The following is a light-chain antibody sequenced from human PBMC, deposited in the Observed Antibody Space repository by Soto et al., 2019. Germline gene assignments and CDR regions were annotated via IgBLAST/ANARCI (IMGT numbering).Light chain of an antibody. CDR2: KAS. CDR3: QHYNSYSEA. J-gene: IGKJ1*01. V-gene: IGKV1-5*03. Sequence: DIQMTQSPSTLSGSVGDRVTITCRASQTISSWLAWYQQKPGKAPKLLIYKASTLKSGVTSRFSGSGSGTEFTLTISSLQPDDFATYYCQHYNSYSEAVGQGTKVEIK. CDR1: QTISSW.